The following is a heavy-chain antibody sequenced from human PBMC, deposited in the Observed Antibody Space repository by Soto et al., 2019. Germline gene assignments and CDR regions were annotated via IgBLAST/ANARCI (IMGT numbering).Heavy chain of an antibody. D-gene: IGHD4-17*01. CDR3: ARLLDYGEYYYGMDV. CDR1: GYTFTSYG. Sequence: GGSVKVSCKASGYTFTSYGISWVRQAPGQGLEWMGWISAYNGNTNYAQKLQGRVTMTTDTSTSTAYMELRSLRSDDTAVYYCARLLDYGEYYYGMDVWGQGTTVTVSS. V-gene: IGHV1-18*04. J-gene: IGHJ6*02. CDR2: ISAYNGNT.